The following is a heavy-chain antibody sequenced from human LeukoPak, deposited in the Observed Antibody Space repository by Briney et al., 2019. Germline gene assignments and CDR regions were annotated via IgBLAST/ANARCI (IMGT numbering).Heavy chain of an antibody. V-gene: IGHV4-31*03. Sequence: SETLSLTCTVSGGSISSGGYYWSWIRQHPGKGLEWIGYIYYSGSTYYNPSLKSRVTISVDTSKNQFSLKLSSVTAADTAVYYCAIGGNSALDVWGQGTTVTVSS. CDR2: IYYSGST. J-gene: IGHJ6*02. D-gene: IGHD4-23*01. CDR3: AIGGNSALDV. CDR1: GGSISSGGYY.